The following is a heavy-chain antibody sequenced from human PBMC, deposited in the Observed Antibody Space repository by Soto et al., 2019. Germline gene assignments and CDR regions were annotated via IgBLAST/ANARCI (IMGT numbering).Heavy chain of an antibody. D-gene: IGHD6-19*01. CDR3: LGEAVAGTNDY. V-gene: IGHV4-39*01. CDR1: GGSISSSSYY. J-gene: IGHJ4*02. Sequence: PSDTLSLTCTVSGGSISSSSYYCGLIRQPPGKGLEWIGSIYYSGSTYYNPSLKSRVTISVDTSKNQFSLKLSSVTAADTAVYYCLGEAVAGTNDYWGQGTLVTVSS. CDR2: IYYSGST.